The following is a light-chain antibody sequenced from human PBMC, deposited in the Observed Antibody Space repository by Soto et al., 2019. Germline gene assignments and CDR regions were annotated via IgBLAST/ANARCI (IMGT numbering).Light chain of an antibody. Sequence: IVLTQSPATLSVSPGERATLSCLASQSVSSNLAWYQQKRGQAPRLLIYGASSRATGIPARFSGSGSGTEFTLTISRLEPEDFAVYYCQQYGSSQITFGQGTRLEIK. CDR3: QQYGSSQIT. V-gene: IGKV3-20*01. J-gene: IGKJ5*01. CDR2: GAS. CDR1: QSVSSN.